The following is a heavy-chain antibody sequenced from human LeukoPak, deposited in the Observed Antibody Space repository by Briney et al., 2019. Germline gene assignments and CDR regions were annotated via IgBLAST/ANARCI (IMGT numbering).Heavy chain of an antibody. V-gene: IGHV4-4*07. J-gene: IGHJ4*02. Sequence: PSETLSLTCTLSSGSLSSSYWSWIRQPAGKGLEWIGRVYTSGSTNYNPSLKSRVAMSVDTSKNQFSLDLTSVTAADTAVYYCARVPSGYSSSWRVYYFDYWGQGTLVTVSS. CDR2: VYTSGST. CDR1: SGSLSSSY. D-gene: IGHD6-13*01. CDR3: ARVPSGYSSSWRVYYFDY.